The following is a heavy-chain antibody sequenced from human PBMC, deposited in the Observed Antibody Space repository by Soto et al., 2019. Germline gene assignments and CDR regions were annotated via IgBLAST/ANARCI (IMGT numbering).Heavy chain of an antibody. J-gene: IGHJ4*02. CDR2: INHSGST. CDR3: ARRYAPRYSSGNNHFDL. V-gene: IGHV4-39*01. Sequence: QLQLQESGPGLVKPSETLSLTCNVSTGSIFSNSYYWGWIRQPPGKGMEWIGTINHSGSTYYNPSLKRRVTRSVDTAKNQSSLSLSSVTAADTAVYYCARRYAPRYSSGNNHFDLWGQGTLVTVSS. CDR1: TGSIFSNSYY. D-gene: IGHD6-19*01.